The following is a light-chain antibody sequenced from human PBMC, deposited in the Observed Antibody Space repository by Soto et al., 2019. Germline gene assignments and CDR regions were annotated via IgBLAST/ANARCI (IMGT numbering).Light chain of an antibody. CDR3: SSYKTSSTHV. CDR1: SSDVGYYNY. Sequence: QSVLTQPASVSGSPGQSITISCTGTSSDVGYYNYVSWFQQHPGKAPKLVISEVTNRHAGVSNRFSGSKSCNTASLTISGLQADDEAHYYCSSYKTSSTHVFATGTKRTVL. V-gene: IGLV2-14*01. CDR2: EVT. J-gene: IGLJ1*01.